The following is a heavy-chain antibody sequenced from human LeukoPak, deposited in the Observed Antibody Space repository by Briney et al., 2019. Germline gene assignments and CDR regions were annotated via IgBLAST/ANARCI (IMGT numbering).Heavy chain of an antibody. V-gene: IGHV4-30-2*01. D-gene: IGHD2-2*01. Sequence: PSETLSLTCTVSGGSISSGGYYWSWIRQPPGKGLEWIGYIYHSGSTYYNPSLKSRVTISVDRSKNQFSLKLSSVTAADTAVYYCARHALEYQLLAWFDPWGQGTLVTVSS. J-gene: IGHJ5*02. CDR1: GGSISSGGYY. CDR2: IYHSGST. CDR3: ARHALEYQLLAWFDP.